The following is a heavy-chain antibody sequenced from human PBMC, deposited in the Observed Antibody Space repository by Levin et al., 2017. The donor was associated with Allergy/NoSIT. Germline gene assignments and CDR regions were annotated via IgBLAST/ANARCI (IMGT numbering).Heavy chain of an antibody. J-gene: IGHJ4*02. D-gene: IGHD3-3*01. CDR2: IKSKTDGGTT. Sequence: GESLKISCAASGFTFSNAWMSWVRQAPGKGLEWVGRIKSKTDGGTTDYAAPVKGRFTISRDDSKNTLYLQMNSLKTEDTAVYYCTTGVDFWSGNYMDYWGQGTLVTVSS. CDR1: GFTFSNAW. CDR3: TTGVDFWSGNYMDY. V-gene: IGHV3-15*01.